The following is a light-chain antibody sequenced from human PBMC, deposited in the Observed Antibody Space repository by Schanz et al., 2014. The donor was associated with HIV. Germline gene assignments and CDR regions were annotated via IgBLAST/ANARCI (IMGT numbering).Light chain of an antibody. Sequence: IQLTQSPSSLSASVGDRVTITCRASQGISSYLAWYQQKPGKAPNLLIFATSTLQSGVPSRFSGSGSGTDFTLTISSLQPEDFATYYCQQSFISPPTFGGGTKVESK. CDR1: QGISSY. V-gene: IGKV1-9*01. CDR3: QQSFISPPT. CDR2: ATS. J-gene: IGKJ4*01.